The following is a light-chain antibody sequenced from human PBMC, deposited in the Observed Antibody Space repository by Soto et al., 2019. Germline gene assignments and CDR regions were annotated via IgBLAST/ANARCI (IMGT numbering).Light chain of an antibody. CDR1: QSVNNN. Sequence: EIVMTQSPATLSVSPGERATLSCRASQSVNNNLAWYQQKPGQAPRPLIYGASTRATGIPARFSGSGSGTEFTLTISSLQSGDFAVYYCQQYNKWPLYTFGQGTKLEIQ. V-gene: IGKV3-15*01. CDR3: QQYNKWPLYT. CDR2: GAS. J-gene: IGKJ2*01.